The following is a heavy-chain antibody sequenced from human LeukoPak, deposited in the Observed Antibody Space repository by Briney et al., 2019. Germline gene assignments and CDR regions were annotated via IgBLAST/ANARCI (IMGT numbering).Heavy chain of an antibody. CDR3: ASSYSSSWVDY. J-gene: IGHJ4*02. Sequence: GGSLRLSCAGSGFTFSSYAMSWVRQAPGKGLEWVSSISSSSSYIYYADSVKGRFTISRDNAKNSLYLQMNSLRAEDTAVYYCASSYSSSWVDYWGQGTLVTVSS. D-gene: IGHD6-13*01. V-gene: IGHV3-21*01. CDR2: ISSSSSYI. CDR1: GFTFSSYA.